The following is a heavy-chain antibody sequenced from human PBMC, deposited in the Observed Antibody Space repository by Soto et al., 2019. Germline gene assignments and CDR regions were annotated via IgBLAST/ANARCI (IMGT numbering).Heavy chain of an antibody. CDR1: GYTFTSYD. D-gene: IGHD3-9*01. CDR2: ISDYNGNT. Sequence: QVQLVQSGAEVKKPGASVKVSCKASGYTFTSYDISWVRQAPGQGLEWMRWISDYNGNTKYARKLQGRVTMTTDTSTSTAYMELRSLRSDDTVVYYCARAEDDILTGYPYYFDYWGQGTLVTVSS. V-gene: IGHV1-18*01. J-gene: IGHJ4*02. CDR3: ARAEDDILTGYPYYFDY.